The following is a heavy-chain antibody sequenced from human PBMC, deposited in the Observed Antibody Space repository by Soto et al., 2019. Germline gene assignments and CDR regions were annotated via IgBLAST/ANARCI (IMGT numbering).Heavy chain of an antibody. Sequence: GGSLRLSCAASGFTFSSYAMSWVRQAPGKGLEWVSAISGSGGSTYYADSVKGRFTISRDNSKNTLYLQMNSLRAEDTAVYYCAKDRGGYCSGGSCYLLMYYFDYWGQGTLVTVSS. D-gene: IGHD2-15*01. J-gene: IGHJ4*02. CDR3: AKDRGGYCSGGSCYLLMYYFDY. CDR2: ISGSGGST. V-gene: IGHV3-23*01. CDR1: GFTFSSYA.